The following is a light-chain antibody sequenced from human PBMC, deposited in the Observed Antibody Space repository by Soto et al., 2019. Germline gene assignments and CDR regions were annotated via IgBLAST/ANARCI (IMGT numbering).Light chain of an antibody. J-gene: IGLJ1*01. CDR2: SNT. CDR3: QSYDTSLRDYV. V-gene: IGLV1-40*01. Sequence: QSVLTQPPSVSGAPGQRVTISCTGSNSNIGAYYDVHWYQQVPGTAPKLLIFSNTNRPSGVPDRFSGSKSGTSASLAITGLQAEDEADYYCQSYDTSLRDYVFGTGTKVTVL. CDR1: NSNIGAYYD.